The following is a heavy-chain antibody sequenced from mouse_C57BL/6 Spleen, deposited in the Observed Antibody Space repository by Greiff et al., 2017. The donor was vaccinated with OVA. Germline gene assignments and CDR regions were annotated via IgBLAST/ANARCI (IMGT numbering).Heavy chain of an antibody. Sequence: QVQLQQSGAELVKPGASVKLSCKASGYTFTSYWMHWVKQRPGQGLEWIGMIHPNSGSTNYNEKFKSKATLTVDKSSSTAYMQLSSLTSEDSAVYYCAREYYGSSGFAYWGQGTLVTVSA. CDR1: GYTFTSYW. V-gene: IGHV1-64*01. CDR2: IHPNSGST. D-gene: IGHD1-1*01. CDR3: AREYYGSSGFAY. J-gene: IGHJ3*01.